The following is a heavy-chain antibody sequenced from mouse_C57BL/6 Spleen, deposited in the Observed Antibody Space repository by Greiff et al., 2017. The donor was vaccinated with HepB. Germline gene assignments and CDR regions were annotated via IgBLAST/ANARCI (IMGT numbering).Heavy chain of an antibody. J-gene: IGHJ1*03. CDR3: ARDYYGSSYGFDV. CDR1: GYTFTSYW. V-gene: IGHV1-64*01. CDR2: IHPNSGST. Sequence: QVQLQQPGAELVKPGASVKLSCKASGYTFTSYWMHWVKQRPGQGLEWIGMIHPNSGSTNYNEKFKSKATLTVDKSSSTAYMQLSSLTSEDSAVYYCARDYYGSSYGFDVWGTGTTVTVSS. D-gene: IGHD1-1*01.